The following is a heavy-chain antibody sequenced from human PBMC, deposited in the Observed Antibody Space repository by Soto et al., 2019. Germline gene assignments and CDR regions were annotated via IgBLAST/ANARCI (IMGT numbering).Heavy chain of an antibody. CDR2: ISGSGGST. V-gene: IGHV3-23*01. D-gene: IGHD3-10*01. CDR3: AKDYFYGSGSYVIDY. J-gene: IGHJ4*02. Sequence: GSLRPSFAAPGFTFFSYAMSWVRPAPGKGLEWVSAISGSGGSTYYADSVKGRFTISRGNSKNTLYLQMNSLRAEDTAVYYCAKDYFYGSGSYVIDYWGQGTLVTISS. CDR1: GFTFFSYA.